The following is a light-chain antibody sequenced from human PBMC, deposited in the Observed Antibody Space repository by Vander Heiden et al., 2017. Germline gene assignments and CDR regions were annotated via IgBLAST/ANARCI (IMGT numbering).Light chain of an antibody. J-gene: IGLJ2*01. CDR1: KLGDKY. Sequence: SYELTQPPSVSVSPGQTASITCSGDKLGDKYVCWYQQKPGQSPVLVIYQDNKRPLGIPERFSGSNSGNTATLTISGTQAMDEADYYCQAWDSSTVVFGGGTKLTVL. CDR2: QDN. CDR3: QAWDSSTVV. V-gene: IGLV3-1*01.